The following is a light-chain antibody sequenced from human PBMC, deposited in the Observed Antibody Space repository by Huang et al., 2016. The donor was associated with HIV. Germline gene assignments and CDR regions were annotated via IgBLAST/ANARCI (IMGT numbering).Light chain of an antibody. CDR3: QHYNNWPPWT. V-gene: IGKV3D-15*01. Sequence: IVMTQSPVTLSVSPGERATLSCRASAGVSNNAAWYQQRPGQTPRLLIHGASTRHTGVPAKFSGRGSGTEFTLTITNLQPEDSAVYYCQHYNNWPPWTFGPGTQVEI. CDR1: AGVSNN. J-gene: IGKJ1*01. CDR2: GAS.